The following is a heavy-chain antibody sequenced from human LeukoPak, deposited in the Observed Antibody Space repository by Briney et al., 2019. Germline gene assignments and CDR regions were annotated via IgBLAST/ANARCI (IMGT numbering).Heavy chain of an antibody. CDR2: IRYDGSNK. J-gene: IGHJ4*02. D-gene: IGHD4-17*01. Sequence: GGSLRLSCAVSGFTFSSYAMHWVRQAPGKGLEWVAFIRYDGSNKYYADSVKGRFTISRDNSKNTLYLQMNSLRAEDTAVYYCAKDDYGDYSYFDYWGQGTLVTVSS. CDR1: GFTFSSYA. V-gene: IGHV3-30*02. CDR3: AKDDYGDYSYFDY.